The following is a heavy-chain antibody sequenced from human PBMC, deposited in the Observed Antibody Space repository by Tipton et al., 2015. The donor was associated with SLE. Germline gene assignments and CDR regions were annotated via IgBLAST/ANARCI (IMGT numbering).Heavy chain of an antibody. J-gene: IGHJ4*02. CDR1: GYSISSGYY. D-gene: IGHD6-19*01. Sequence: TLSLTCTVSGYSISSGYYWGWIRQPPGKGLEWIGSIYHSGSTYYNPSLNSRVTISVDTSKNQFSLKLSSVTAADTAVYYCARQGAVAGFDYWGQGTLVTVSS. CDR3: ARQGAVAGFDY. CDR2: IYHSGST. V-gene: IGHV4-38-2*02.